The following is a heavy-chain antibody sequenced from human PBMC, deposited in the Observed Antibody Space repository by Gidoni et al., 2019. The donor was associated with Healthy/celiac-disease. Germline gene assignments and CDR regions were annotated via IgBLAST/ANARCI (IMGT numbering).Heavy chain of an antibody. Sequence: EVQLVESGGGLVQPGGSLKLSCAASGFSLSGSAMHGVRQASGKGLEWVGRIRSKANSYATAYAASVKGRFTIARDDSKNTAYLQMNSLKTEDTAVYYCTQFNYYDSSGHWGQGTLVTVSS. CDR2: IRSKANSYAT. CDR3: TQFNYYDSSGH. J-gene: IGHJ4*02. D-gene: IGHD3-22*01. V-gene: IGHV3-73*01. CDR1: GFSLSGSA.